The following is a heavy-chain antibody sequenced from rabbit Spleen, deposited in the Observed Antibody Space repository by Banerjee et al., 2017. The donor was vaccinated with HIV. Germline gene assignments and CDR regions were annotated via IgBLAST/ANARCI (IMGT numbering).Heavy chain of an antibody. CDR1: GFDFSSYG. CDR3: ARESFYNADGDDKGFNL. D-gene: IGHD2-1*01. J-gene: IGHJ4*01. Sequence: QQQLVESGGGLVQPGGSLKLSCKASGFDFSSYGVSWVRQAPGKGLEWIGYIDPIFDSTYYASWAKGRFTISKTSSTTVILQMTSLTAADTAAYFCARESFYNADGDDKGFNLWGPGTLVTVS. CDR2: IDPIFDST. V-gene: IGHV1S45*01.